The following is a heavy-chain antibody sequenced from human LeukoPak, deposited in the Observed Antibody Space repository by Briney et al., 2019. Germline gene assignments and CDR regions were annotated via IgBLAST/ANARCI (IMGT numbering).Heavy chain of an antibody. Sequence: SSETLSLTCTVSGGSTSSSSYYWGWIRQPPGKGLEWIGSIYYSGSTYYNPSLKSRVTISVDTSKNQFSLKLSSVTAADTAVYYCARGLGVLRYFDWLPPRGWFDPWGQGTLVTVSS. J-gene: IGHJ5*02. V-gene: IGHV4-39*07. D-gene: IGHD3-9*01. CDR3: ARGLGVLRYFDWLPPRGWFDP. CDR2: IYYSGST. CDR1: GGSTSSSSYY.